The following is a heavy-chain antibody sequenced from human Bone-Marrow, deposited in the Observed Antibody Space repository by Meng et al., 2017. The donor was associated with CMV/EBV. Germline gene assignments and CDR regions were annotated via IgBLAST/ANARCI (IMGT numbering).Heavy chain of an antibody. D-gene: IGHD3-3*01. V-gene: IGHV3-33*01. J-gene: IGHJ6*02. CDR3: ARETTIFGVVNLDV. CDR1: GFTFSSYG. CDR2: IWYDGSNK. Sequence: GGSLRLSCAASGFTFSSYGMHWVRQAPGKGLEWVAVIWYDGSNKYYADSVKGRFTISRDNSKNTLYLQMNSLRAEDTAVYYCARETTIFGVVNLDVWGQGTTVTVSS.